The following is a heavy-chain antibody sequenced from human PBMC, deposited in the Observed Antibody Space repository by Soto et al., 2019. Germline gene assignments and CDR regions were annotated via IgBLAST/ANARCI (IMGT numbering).Heavy chain of an antibody. CDR2: INHSGST. CDR3: ARGIVVVVAATLRRFDP. V-gene: IGHV4-34*01. D-gene: IGHD2-15*01. CDR1: GGSFSGYY. J-gene: IGHJ5*02. Sequence: SETLSLTCAVYGGSFSGYYWSWIRQPPGKGLEWIGEINHSGSTNYNPSLKSRVTISVDTSKNQFSLKLSSVTAADTAVYYCARGIVVVVAATLRRFDPWGQGTLVTVSS.